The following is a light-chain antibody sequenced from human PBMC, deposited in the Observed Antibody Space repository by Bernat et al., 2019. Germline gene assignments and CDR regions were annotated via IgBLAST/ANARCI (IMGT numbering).Light chain of an antibody. J-gene: IGLJ2*01. CDR2: RDT. Sequence: SYELIQPPSVSVSPGQTARITCSGDPLPKQYAFWYQQKSGQAPVLLIYRDTERPSGIPERFSGSSSGTTVTLTISGVQAEDAADYYCQSADSSGTFVVFGGGTTLTVL. V-gene: IGLV3-25*03. CDR1: PLPKQY. CDR3: QSADSSGTFVV.